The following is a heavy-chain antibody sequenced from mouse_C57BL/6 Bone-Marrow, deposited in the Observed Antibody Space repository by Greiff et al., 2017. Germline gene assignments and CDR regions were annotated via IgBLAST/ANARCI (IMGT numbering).Heavy chain of an antibody. CDR3: ARDDYDGHDY. J-gene: IGHJ2*01. V-gene: IGHV1-26*01. CDR2: INPNNGGT. CDR1: GYTFTDYY. D-gene: IGHD2-4*01. Sequence: VQLKQSGPELVKPGASVKISCKASGYTFTDYYMNWVKQRHGQSLEWIGDINPNNGGTSYNQKFKGKATLTVDKSSSTAYMELSSLTSEDSAVYDGARDDYDGHDYWGQGTTLTGSS.